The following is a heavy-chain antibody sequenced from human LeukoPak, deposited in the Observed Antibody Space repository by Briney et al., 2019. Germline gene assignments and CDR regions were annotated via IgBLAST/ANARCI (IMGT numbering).Heavy chain of an antibody. Sequence: SETLSLTCTVSGDSISSHYWSWIRQPPGKGLEWIGYIYYSGSTNYNPSLKSRVTISVDTSKNQFSLKLSSVTAADTAVYYCARVSYSSSSFDYWGQGTLVTVSS. CDR2: IYYSGST. D-gene: IGHD6-6*01. J-gene: IGHJ4*02. CDR1: GDSISSHY. CDR3: ARVSYSSSSFDY. V-gene: IGHV4-59*11.